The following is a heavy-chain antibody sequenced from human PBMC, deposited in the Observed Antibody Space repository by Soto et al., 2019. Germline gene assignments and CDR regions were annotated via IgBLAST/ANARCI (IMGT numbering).Heavy chain of an antibody. CDR1: GFSFSNYG. CDR3: ARGGIVVMVAATGY. D-gene: IGHD2-15*01. Sequence: QVQLVESGGGVVQPGRSLRLSCAASGFSFSNYGMHWVRQAPGKGLEWVAVISYDGSEKYYADSVKGRFTISRDNSKNTLYLQMNSLRAEDTAVYYCARGGIVVMVAATGYWGQGTLVTVSS. CDR2: ISYDGSEK. J-gene: IGHJ4*02. V-gene: IGHV3-30*03.